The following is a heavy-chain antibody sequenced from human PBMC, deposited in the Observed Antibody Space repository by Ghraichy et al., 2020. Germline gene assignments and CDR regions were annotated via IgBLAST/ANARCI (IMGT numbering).Heavy chain of an antibody. CDR2: IVVGSGNT. D-gene: IGHD1-26*01. Sequence: SVKVSCKASGFTFTSSAMQWVRQARGQRLEWIGWIVVGSGNTNYAQKFQERVTITRDMSTSTAYMELSSLRSEDTAVYYCAAVLASGSYEGYWGQGTLVTVSP. CDR1: GFTFTSSA. CDR3: AAVLASGSYEGY. J-gene: IGHJ4*02. V-gene: IGHV1-58*02.